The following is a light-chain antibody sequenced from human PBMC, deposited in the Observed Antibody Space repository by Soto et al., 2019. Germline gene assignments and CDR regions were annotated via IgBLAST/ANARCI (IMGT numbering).Light chain of an antibody. Sequence: DIVLTQSPATLSLSPGERATLSCRASQSVRSYLGWYQQRPGQAPRLLIYDASNRATGIPARFSGSGSGTDFTLTISSLEPEDFALYYCQQGGTFGRGTRLEIK. J-gene: IGKJ5*01. CDR1: QSVRSY. CDR2: DAS. CDR3: QQGGT. V-gene: IGKV3-11*01.